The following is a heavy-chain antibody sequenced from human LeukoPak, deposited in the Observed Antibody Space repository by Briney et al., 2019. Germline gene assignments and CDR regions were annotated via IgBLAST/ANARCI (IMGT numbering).Heavy chain of an antibody. Sequence: SETLSLTCNVSGDSISAYYWSWIRQPPGKGLKWIGHIRYTGNTNIGNTNYNPSLKSRVTILVDTSKNQFSLSLTSLTAADTAVYYCARGGGPTVTTANLAYWGQGTLVTVSS. CDR2: IRYTGNT. V-gene: IGHV4-59*01. CDR1: GDSISAYY. J-gene: IGHJ4*02. CDR3: ARGGGPTVTTANLAY. D-gene: IGHD4-17*01.